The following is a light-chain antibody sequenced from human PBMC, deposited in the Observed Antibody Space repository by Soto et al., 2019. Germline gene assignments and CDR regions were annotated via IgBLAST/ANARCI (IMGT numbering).Light chain of an antibody. Sequence: QSALTQPPSASGSPGQSVTISCTGTPSDVGGSNSVSWYQQHPGKAPNLMIYDVNKRPSGVPDRFSGSTSVNSASLTISGLQADDEADYYCCLYIGATTYVFGTGTKVTVL. CDR2: DVN. CDR1: PSDVGGSNS. J-gene: IGLJ1*01. V-gene: IGLV2-8*01. CDR3: CLYIGATTYV.